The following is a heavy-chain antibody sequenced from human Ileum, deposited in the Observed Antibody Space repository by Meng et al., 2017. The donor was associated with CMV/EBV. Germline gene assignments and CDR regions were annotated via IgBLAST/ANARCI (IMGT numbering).Heavy chain of an antibody. D-gene: IGHD2-21*01. V-gene: IGHV3-30-3*01. Sequence: GGSLRLSCAASGFTFSSYAMHWVRQAPGKGLEGVAVISYDGSNKYYADSVKGRFTISRDNSKNTLYLQMNSLRAEDTAVYYCARLKGDPDYYYYGMDVWGQGTTVTVSS. CDR2: ISYDGSNK. CDR3: ARLKGDPDYYYYGMDV. CDR1: GFTFSSYA. J-gene: IGHJ6*02.